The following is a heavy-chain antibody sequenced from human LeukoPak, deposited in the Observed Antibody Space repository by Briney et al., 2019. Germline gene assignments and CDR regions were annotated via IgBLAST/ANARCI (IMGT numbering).Heavy chain of an antibody. CDR3: ARADGVDTVNNIDFDY. D-gene: IGHD5-18*01. CDR2: TSPKNGDT. J-gene: IGHJ4*02. CDR1: GYNFSSYS. Sequence: ASVKVSCKASGYNFSSYSLHWVRQAPGQGIEWMGRTSPKNGDTFSARKFQGRVTMTTDTSINTAYMEVTRLRYDDTAVFFCARADGVDTVNNIDFDYWGQGTRVTVS. V-gene: IGHV1-2*02.